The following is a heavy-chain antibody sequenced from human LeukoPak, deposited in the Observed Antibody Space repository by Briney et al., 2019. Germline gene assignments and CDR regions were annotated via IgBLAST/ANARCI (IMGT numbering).Heavy chain of an antibody. J-gene: IGHJ1*01. D-gene: IGHD6-13*01. Sequence: ASVKVSCKTSGYSFIDYYIHWVRQAPGQGLEWMGWINSNSADTNYAQNFQGRVTMTRDTPISTAYMELSELRYDDKALYYCARIGISARGTNFHHWGQGTLVTVSS. V-gene: IGHV1-2*02. CDR3: ARIGISARGTNFHH. CDR2: INSNSADT. CDR1: GYSFIDYY.